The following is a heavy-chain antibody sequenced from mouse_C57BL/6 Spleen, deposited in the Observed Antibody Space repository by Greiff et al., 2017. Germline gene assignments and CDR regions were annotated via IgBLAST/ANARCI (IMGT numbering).Heavy chain of an antibody. CDR1: GYTFTSYW. J-gene: IGHJ1*03. CDR2: INPSNGGT. Sequence: QVQLKQPGTELVKPGASVKLSCKASGYTFTSYWMHWVKQRPGQGLEWIGNINPSNGGTNYNEKFKSKATLTVDKSSSTAYMQLSSLTSEDSAVYYCARIYYGSSNWYFDVWGTGTTVTVSS. D-gene: IGHD1-1*01. V-gene: IGHV1-53*01. CDR3: ARIYYGSSNWYFDV.